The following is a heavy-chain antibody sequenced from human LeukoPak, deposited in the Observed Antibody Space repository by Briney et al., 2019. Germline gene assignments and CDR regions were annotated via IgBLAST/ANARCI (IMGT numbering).Heavy chain of an antibody. CDR3: ARAHSNGDFYYYYMDV. CDR1: GFTFDDYG. J-gene: IGHJ6*03. V-gene: IGHV3-20*04. D-gene: IGHD4-11*01. CDR2: INWNGGTT. Sequence: GGSLRLSCAASGFTFDDYGMTWVRQAPGKGLEWVSGINWNGGTTGYAGSVKGRFTIFRDNAKNSLYLQMNSLRAEDTALYYCARAHSNGDFYYYYMDVWGKGTTVTVSS.